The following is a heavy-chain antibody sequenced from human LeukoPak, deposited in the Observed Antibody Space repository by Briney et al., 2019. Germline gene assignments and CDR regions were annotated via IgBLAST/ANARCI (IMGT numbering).Heavy chain of an antibody. CDR3: ARLSWYYGSGSYYSPFDY. D-gene: IGHD3-10*01. CDR2: INQSGST. Sequence: PSETLSLTCAVYGGSFSGYYWSWIRQPPGKGLEWIGEINQSGSTNYNPSLKSRVTISVDTSKNQFSLKLSSVTAADTAVYYCARLSWYYGSGSYYSPFDYWGQGTLVTVSS. CDR1: GGSFSGYY. J-gene: IGHJ4*02. V-gene: IGHV4-34*01.